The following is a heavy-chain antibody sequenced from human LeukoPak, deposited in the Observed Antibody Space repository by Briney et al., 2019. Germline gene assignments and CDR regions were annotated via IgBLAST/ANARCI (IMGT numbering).Heavy chain of an antibody. Sequence: SQTLSLTCTVSGDSISSGDCYWSWIRQPAGKGLEWIGRISSSGSTNYNPSLKSRVTISVDTSKNQFSLKLSSVTAADTAVYFCARGPYSYDSSGAFDIWGQGTMVTASS. CDR3: ARGPYSYDSSGAFDI. CDR1: GDSISSGDCY. V-gene: IGHV4-61*02. CDR2: ISSSGST. J-gene: IGHJ3*02. D-gene: IGHD3-22*01.